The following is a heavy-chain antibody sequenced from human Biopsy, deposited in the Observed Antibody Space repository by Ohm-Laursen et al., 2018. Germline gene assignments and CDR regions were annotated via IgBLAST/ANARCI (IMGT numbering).Heavy chain of an antibody. J-gene: IGHJ4*02. D-gene: IGHD6-25*01. CDR2: ISGYNGNT. CDR1: GYKFTSYG. CDR3: ARIAAAGWDDY. V-gene: IGHV1-18*01. Sequence: ASVKVSCKASGYKFTSYGRSWVRQAPGQGFEWMGRISGYNGNTNYAQKFQGRITMTIDAATSTGYMDLRSLKSDDTAVYYCARIAAAGWDDYWGQGTLVTVSS.